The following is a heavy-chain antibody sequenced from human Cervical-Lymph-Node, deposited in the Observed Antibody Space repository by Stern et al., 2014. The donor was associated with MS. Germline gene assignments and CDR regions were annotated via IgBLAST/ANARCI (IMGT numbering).Heavy chain of an antibody. CDR2: IYWDDDK. J-gene: IGHJ4*02. Sequence: QVTLKESGPTLVRPTQTLSLTCTFSGFSLTLTGEAVAWIRQPPGNALEWLALIYWDDDKVYSPSLKNRIALTKDTSKHQVVFTMTNMDPMDTATYYCARRGSPNHGGYYFDYWGQGNLVTVSS. D-gene: IGHD2-8*01. CDR3: ARRGSPNHGGYYFDY. CDR1: GFSLTLTGEA. V-gene: IGHV2-5*02.